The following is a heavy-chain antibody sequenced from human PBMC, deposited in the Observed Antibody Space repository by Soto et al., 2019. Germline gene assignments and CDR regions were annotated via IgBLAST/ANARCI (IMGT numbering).Heavy chain of an antibody. CDR2: INWNGGST. Sequence: GGSLRLSCAASGFTFDDYGMSWVRQAPGKGLEWVSGINWNGGSTGYADSVKGRFTISRDNAKNSLYLQMNSLRAEDTALYNCARSCSSTSCGDYYYYYMDVWGKGTTVTVSS. CDR1: GFTFDDYG. CDR3: ARSCSSTSCGDYYYYYMDV. V-gene: IGHV3-20*01. D-gene: IGHD2-2*01. J-gene: IGHJ6*03.